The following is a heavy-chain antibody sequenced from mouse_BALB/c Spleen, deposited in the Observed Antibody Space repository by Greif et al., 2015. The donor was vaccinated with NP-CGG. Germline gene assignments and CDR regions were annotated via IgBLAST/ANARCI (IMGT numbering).Heavy chain of an antibody. CDR3: ARRYDYDY. CDR1: GFTFSSFG. D-gene: IGHD2-4*01. Sequence: EVQRVESGGGLVQPGGSRKLSCAASGFTFSSFGMHWVSQAPEKGLEWVAYISSGSSTVYYADTVKGRFTISRDNPKNTLFLQMTSLRSEDTAMYYCARRYDYDYWGQGTTLTVSS. J-gene: IGHJ2*01. V-gene: IGHV5-17*02. CDR2: ISSGSSTV.